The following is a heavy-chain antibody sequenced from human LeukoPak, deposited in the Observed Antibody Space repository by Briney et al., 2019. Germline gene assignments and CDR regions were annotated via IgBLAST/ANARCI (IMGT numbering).Heavy chain of an antibody. CDR2: IYYSGTT. CDR3: ARPNQYCIGAGCYSGDS. CDR1: GGSITNFY. V-gene: IGHV4-59*08. J-gene: IGHJ4*02. Sequence: SSETLSLTCTVSGGSITNFYGGWIRQSPGKGLELIGYIYYSGTTNYSPSLKSRVTISVDTSRNQFSLKLNSVTAADAAVYYCARPNQYCIGAGCYSGDSWGQGTLVTVSS. D-gene: IGHD2-15*01.